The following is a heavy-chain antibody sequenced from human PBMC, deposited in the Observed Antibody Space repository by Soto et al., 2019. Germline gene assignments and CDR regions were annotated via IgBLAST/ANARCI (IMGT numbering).Heavy chain of an antibody. CDR1: GYTFTNYD. V-gene: IGHV1-8*01. CDR3: ARGINYYDSGDDAFDI. D-gene: IGHD3-10*01. CDR2: MNPNSGNT. Sequence: ASVKVSCKASGYTFTNYDINWVRQATGQGLEWMGWMNPNSGNTGYAQKIQGRVTMTRNTSISTAYMELSSMRSEDTALYYCARGINYYDSGDDAFDIWGQGTMVTVSS. J-gene: IGHJ3*02.